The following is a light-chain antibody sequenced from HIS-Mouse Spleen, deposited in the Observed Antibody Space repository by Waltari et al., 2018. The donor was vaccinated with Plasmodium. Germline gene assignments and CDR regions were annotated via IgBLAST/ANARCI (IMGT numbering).Light chain of an antibody. CDR3: QQYNNWSFT. J-gene: IGKJ3*01. Sequence: EIVMTQSPATLSVSPGESATLSCRASQSVSSNLAWYQQKPCQAPRLLIYGASTSATGIPARFSGSGSGTEFTLTISSLQSEDFAVYYCQQYNNWSFTFGPGTKVDIK. CDR2: GAS. V-gene: IGKV3-15*01. CDR1: QSVSSN.